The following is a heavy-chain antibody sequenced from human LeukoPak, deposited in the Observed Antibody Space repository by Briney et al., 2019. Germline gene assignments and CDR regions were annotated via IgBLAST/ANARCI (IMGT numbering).Heavy chain of an antibody. Sequence: SETLSLTCAVSGYSTSSGYYWGWIRQPPGKGLEWIGSIYHSGSTYYNPSLKSRVTISVDTSKNQFSLKLSSVTAADTAVYYCAREGGPAAVISYWGQGTLVTVSS. J-gene: IGHJ4*02. CDR3: AREGGPAAVISY. D-gene: IGHD2-2*01. CDR1: GYSTSSGYY. CDR2: IYHSGST. V-gene: IGHV4-38-2*01.